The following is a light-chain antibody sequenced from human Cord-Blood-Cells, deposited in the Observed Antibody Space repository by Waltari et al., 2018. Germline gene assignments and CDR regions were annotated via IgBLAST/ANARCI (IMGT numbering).Light chain of an antibody. V-gene: IGLV3-1*01. J-gene: IGLJ2*01. CDR3: QAWDSSIVV. CDR2: QDS. CDR1: KLGDKY. Sequence: SYELTQPPSVSASPGQTASITCSGDKLGDKYACWYQQKPGQSPVLVIYQDSKRPSGIPGRFSGSNSGNTATLTISGTQAMDEADYYCQAWDSSIVVFGGGTKLTVL.